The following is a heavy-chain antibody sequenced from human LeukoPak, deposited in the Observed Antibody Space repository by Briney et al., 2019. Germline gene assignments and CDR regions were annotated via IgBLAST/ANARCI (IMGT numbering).Heavy chain of an antibody. CDR3: ARASQPYYDFWSGYYDY. Sequence: GGSLRLSCAASGFIFSSYGMHWVRQAPGKGLEWVAVIWYDGSNKYYADSVKGRFTISRDNSKNTLYLQMNSLRAEDTAVYYCARASQPYYDFWSGYYDYWGQGTLVTVSS. CDR1: GFIFSSYG. CDR2: IWYDGSNK. J-gene: IGHJ4*02. V-gene: IGHV3-33*01. D-gene: IGHD3-3*01.